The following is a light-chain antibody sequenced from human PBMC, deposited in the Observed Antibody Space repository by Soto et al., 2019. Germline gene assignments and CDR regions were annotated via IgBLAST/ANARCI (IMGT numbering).Light chain of an antibody. V-gene: IGKV1-6*01. CDR2: AAS. CDR1: QGIRDD. Sequence: AIQMTQSPSSLSASVGDRVTITCRASQGIRDDLAWYQQRPGKAPKLLIYAASNLQSGVPSRFSGSGSGTDFTLIISSLQPEDFATYYCLQDYDYQYTFGQGTKLEIK. CDR3: LQDYDYQYT. J-gene: IGKJ2*01.